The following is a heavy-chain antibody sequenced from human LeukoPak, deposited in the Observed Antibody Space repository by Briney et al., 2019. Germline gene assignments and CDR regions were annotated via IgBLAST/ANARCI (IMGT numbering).Heavy chain of an antibody. Sequence: ASVKVSCKASGYTFTSYGISWVRQAPGQGLEWMGWISAYNGNTNYAQKLQGRVTMTTDTSTSTAYMELGSLRSDDTAVYYCAREGTYYDFWSGYYTRPIPGHFDYWGQGTLVTVSS. CDR3: AREGTYYDFWSGYYTRPIPGHFDY. J-gene: IGHJ4*02. V-gene: IGHV1-18*01. CDR1: GYTFTSYG. D-gene: IGHD3-3*01. CDR2: ISAYNGNT.